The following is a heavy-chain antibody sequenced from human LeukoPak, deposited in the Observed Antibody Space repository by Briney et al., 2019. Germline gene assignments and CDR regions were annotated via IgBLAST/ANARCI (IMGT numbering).Heavy chain of an antibody. CDR3: ASVGWNSRRPYYYYYMDV. V-gene: IGHV4-59*01. CDR1: GGSISSYY. D-gene: IGHD1/OR15-1a*01. CDR2: IYYSGST. Sequence: SETLSLTCTVSGGSISSYYWSWIRQPPGEGLEWIGYIYYSGSTNYNPSLKSGVTISVDTSKKQFSLKLSSVTAADTAVYYCASVGWNSRRPYYYYYMDVWGKGTTVTVSS. J-gene: IGHJ6*03.